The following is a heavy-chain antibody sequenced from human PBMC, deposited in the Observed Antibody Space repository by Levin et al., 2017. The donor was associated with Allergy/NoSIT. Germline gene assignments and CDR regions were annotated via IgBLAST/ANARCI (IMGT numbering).Heavy chain of an antibody. Sequence: GESLKISCAASGFTFSSYWMSWVRQTPGKGLEWLANIKKDGTEKYYVDSVKGRFTISRDNAKNSLYLQMNSLRAEDTAVYYCARMGWAIDYWGQGTLVTVSS. CDR2: IKKDGTEK. D-gene: IGHD3-16*01. J-gene: IGHJ4*02. CDR1: GFTFSSYW. CDR3: ARMGWAIDY. V-gene: IGHV3-7*01.